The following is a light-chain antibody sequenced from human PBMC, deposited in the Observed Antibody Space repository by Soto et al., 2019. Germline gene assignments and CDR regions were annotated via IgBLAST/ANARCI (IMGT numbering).Light chain of an antibody. V-gene: IGKV4-1*01. CDR1: QTVFFSTNNKNY. Sequence: DIVMTQSPDSLAVSLGGRGTIKCESSQTVFFSTNNKNYLAWYQQRPGQPPKLLISWASIRESGVPDRFSGSGSGTHFTLTIDSLQAEDVAIYYCQQYYDAPRTFGQGTKVDIK. J-gene: IGKJ1*01. CDR3: QQYYDAPRT. CDR2: WAS.